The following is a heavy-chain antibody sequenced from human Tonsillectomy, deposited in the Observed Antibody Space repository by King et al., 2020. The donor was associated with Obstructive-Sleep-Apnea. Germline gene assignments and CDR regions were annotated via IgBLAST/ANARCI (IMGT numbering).Heavy chain of an antibody. CDR3: ARDWGGGNPEWFWYFDL. J-gene: IGHJ2*01. V-gene: IGHV3-30*04. Sequence: VQLVQSGGGVVQPGRSLRLSCTASGFTFSNYAIHWVRQAPGRGLEWVAVISYDGSNKYYGDSVNGRFTISRDNSKNTLYLQMNSLRAEDTAVYYCARDWGGGNPEWFWYFDLWGRGTLVTVSS. CDR1: GFTFSNYA. D-gene: IGHD4-23*01. CDR2: ISYDGSNK.